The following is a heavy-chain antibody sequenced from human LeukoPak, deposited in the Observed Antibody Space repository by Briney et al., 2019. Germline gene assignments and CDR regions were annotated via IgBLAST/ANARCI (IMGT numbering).Heavy chain of an antibody. D-gene: IGHD6-19*01. V-gene: IGHV3-9*01. CDR1: GFTFDDYA. CDR3: AEGSSGWSTDAFDI. Sequence: PGGSLRLSCAASGFTFDDYAMHWVRQAPGKGLEWVSGINWNTNSIKYADSVKGRFTISRDNAKNSLYLQMNSLRAEDTAFYYCAEGSSGWSTDAFDIWGQGTMVTVSS. CDR2: INWNTNSI. J-gene: IGHJ3*02.